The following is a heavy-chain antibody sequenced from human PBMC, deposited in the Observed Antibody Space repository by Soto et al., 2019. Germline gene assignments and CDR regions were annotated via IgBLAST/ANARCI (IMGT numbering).Heavy chain of an antibody. CDR3: ARGSAGSYYYGSGSYYYYGMDV. V-gene: IGHV1-8*01. CDR2: MNPNSGNT. D-gene: IGHD3-10*01. J-gene: IGHJ6*02. CDR1: GYTFTSYD. Sequence: RASVKVSCKASGYTFTSYDINWVRQATGQGLEWMGWMNPNSGNTGYAQKFQGRVTMTRNTSISTAYMELSSLRSEDTAVYYCARGSAGSYYYGSGSYYYYGMDVWGQGTTVTVSS.